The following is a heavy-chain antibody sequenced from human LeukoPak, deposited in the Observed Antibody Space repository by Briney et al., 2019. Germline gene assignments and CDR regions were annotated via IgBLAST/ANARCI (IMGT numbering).Heavy chain of an antibody. V-gene: IGHV1-24*01. D-gene: IGHD3-10*01. Sequence: ASVKVSCKVSVYTLTELSMHWVRQAPGKGLEWMGGFDAEDGETIYAQKFQGRVTMTEDTSTDTAYMELSSLRSEDTAVYYCAISSSAAGSDAFDIWGQGTMVTVSS. CDR3: AISSSAAGSDAFDI. CDR1: VYTLTELS. J-gene: IGHJ3*02. CDR2: FDAEDGET.